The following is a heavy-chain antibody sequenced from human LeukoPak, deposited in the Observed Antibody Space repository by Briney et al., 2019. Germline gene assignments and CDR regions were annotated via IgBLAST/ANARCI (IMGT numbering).Heavy chain of an antibody. J-gene: IGHJ6*03. CDR3: ARGVAVSYYYYYYYMDV. Sequence: ASVKVSCKASGYTFTSNDINWVRQATGQGLEWMGWMNPNSGNTGYAQKFQGRVTMTRNTSISTAYMELSSLRSEDTAVYYCARGVAVSYYYYYYYMDVWGKGTTVTISS. V-gene: IGHV1-8*01. CDR1: GYTFTSND. CDR2: MNPNSGNT. D-gene: IGHD3-22*01.